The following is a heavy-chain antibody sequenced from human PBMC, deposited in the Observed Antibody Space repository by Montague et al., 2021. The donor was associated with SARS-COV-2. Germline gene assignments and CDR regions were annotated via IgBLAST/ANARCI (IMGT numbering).Heavy chain of an antibody. CDR1: GFTLSSYA. Sequence: SLRLSCAASGFTLSSYAMSWVRQAPGKGLEWVSVIYSGGSSTYYADSVKGRFTISRDNSKNTLYLQMNSLRVEDTAVYYCAKGGMVRGNGYYYYGMDVWGQGTTVTVSS. CDR2: IYSGGSST. D-gene: IGHD3-10*01. J-gene: IGHJ6*02. CDR3: AKGGMVRGNGYYYYGMDV. V-gene: IGHV3-23*03.